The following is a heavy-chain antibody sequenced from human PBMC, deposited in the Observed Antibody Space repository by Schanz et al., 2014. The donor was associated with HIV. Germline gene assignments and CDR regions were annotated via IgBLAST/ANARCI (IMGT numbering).Heavy chain of an antibody. CDR1: GFTFSSYG. CDR3: ARHPRPYSSSWYEYYFDY. V-gene: IGHV3-30*03. CDR2: ISYDGSSK. D-gene: IGHD6-13*01. Sequence: QVQLVESGGGVVQPGRSLRLSCAASGFTFSSYGMHWVRQAPGKGLEWVAVISYDGSSKYYADSVKGRFTISRDNSKHTLYLQMNSLRAEDTAVYYCARHPRPYSSSWYEYYFDYWGQGTLVTVSS. J-gene: IGHJ4*02.